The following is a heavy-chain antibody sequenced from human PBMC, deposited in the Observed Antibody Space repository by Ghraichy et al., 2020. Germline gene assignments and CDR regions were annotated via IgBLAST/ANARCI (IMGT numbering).Heavy chain of an antibody. CDR3: ARGPTYYDILTGYYSSPLFDY. CDR2: INHSGST. Sequence: ETLSLTCAVYGGSFSGYYWSWIRQPPGKGLEWIGEINHSGSTNYNPSLKSRVTISVDTSKNQFSLKLSSVTAADTAVYYCARGPTYYDILTGYYSSPLFDYWGQGTLVTVSS. V-gene: IGHV4-34*01. J-gene: IGHJ4*02. D-gene: IGHD3-9*01. CDR1: GGSFSGYY.